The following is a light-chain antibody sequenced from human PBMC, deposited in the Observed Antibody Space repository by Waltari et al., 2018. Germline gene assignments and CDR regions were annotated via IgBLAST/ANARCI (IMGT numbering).Light chain of an antibody. V-gene: IGKV3-20*01. CDR3: QNHERLPAT. CDR2: AAS. J-gene: IGKJ1*01. Sequence: EVVLTQSPGTLSLSPGERATLSCSASQSISKYLVWYQQRPGQAPRLLIYAASTRATGIPDRFSGSGSGTDFSLTISRLEPEDFAVYYCQNHERLPATFGQGTKVEIK. CDR1: QSISKY.